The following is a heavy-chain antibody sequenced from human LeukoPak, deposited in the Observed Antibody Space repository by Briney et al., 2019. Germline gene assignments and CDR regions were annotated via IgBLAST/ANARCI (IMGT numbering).Heavy chain of an antibody. V-gene: IGHV3-7*01. CDR3: AREGLYNYGYVYGY. Sequence: PGGSLRLSCAASGFTFISYWMSWVRQAPGKGLEWVANIKQDGSEKYYVGSVKGRFTISRDNSKNTLYLQMNSLRAEDTAVYFCAREGLYNYGYVYGYWGQGTLVTVSS. J-gene: IGHJ4*02. D-gene: IGHD5-18*01. CDR2: IKQDGSEK. CDR1: GFTFISYW.